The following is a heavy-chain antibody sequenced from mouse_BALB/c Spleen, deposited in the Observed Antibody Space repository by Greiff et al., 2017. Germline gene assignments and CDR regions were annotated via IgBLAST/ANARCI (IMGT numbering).Heavy chain of an antibody. J-gene: IGHJ1*01. Sequence: LQQPGSELVRPGASVKLSCKASGYTFTSYWMHWVKQRHGQGLEWIGNIYPGSGSTNYDEKFKSKGTLTVDTSSSTAYMHLSSLTSEDSAVYYCTRSRNYGSRFPWYFDVWGAGTTVTVSS. CDR1: GYTFTSYW. CDR2: IYPGSGST. D-gene: IGHD1-1*01. V-gene: IGHV1S22*01. CDR3: TRSRNYGSRFPWYFDV.